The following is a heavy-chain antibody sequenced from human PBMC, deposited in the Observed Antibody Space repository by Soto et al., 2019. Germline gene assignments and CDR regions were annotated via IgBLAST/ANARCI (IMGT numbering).Heavy chain of an antibody. J-gene: IGHJ4*02. D-gene: IGHD2-8*01. CDR3: VRGGVY. Sequence: PGGSLRLSCGASGFTFSNYEMNWVRQAPGKGLEWVSYISSSGSTMYYADSVKGRFTISRDNAKNSLYLQMNSLKVEDTAVYYCVRGGVYWGQGTLVTSPQ. CDR1: GFTFSNYE. V-gene: IGHV3-48*03. CDR2: ISSSGSTM.